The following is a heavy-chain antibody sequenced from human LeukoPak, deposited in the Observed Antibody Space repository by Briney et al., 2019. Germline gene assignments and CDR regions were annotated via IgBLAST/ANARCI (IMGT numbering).Heavy chain of an antibody. V-gene: IGHV4-39*01. CDR2: IYYGGST. D-gene: IGHD2-15*01. J-gene: IGHJ5*02. Sequence: PSETLSLTCTVAGGSISSSDYYWGWIRQPPGKGLEWIGSIYYGGSTYYNPSLKSRVTISVDTSMNQFSLKLSFVTTADTAVYYCARALGYCSGGSCTRGYNWFDPWGQGTLVTVPS. CDR3: ARALGYCSGGSCTRGYNWFDP. CDR1: GGSISSSDYY.